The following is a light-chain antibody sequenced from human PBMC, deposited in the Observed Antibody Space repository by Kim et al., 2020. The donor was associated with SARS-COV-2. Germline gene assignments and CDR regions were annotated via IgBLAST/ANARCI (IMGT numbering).Light chain of an antibody. CDR2: GDS. V-gene: IGLV1-44*01. CDR3: AAWDDSLSVF. CDR1: SSNIGSNP. J-gene: IGLJ2*01. Sequence: PGQRVTSSCSGSSSNIGSNPVNWYQQLPGTAPNLLIYGDSQRPLGVPARFSGSKSGTSASLAITGLQSEDEANYYCAAWDDSLSVFFGGGTQLTVL.